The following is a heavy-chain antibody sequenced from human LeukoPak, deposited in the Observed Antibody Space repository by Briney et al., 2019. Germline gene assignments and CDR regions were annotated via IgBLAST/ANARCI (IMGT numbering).Heavy chain of an antibody. J-gene: IGHJ4*02. CDR3: AKDARYYYDSSGYYYGY. CDR2: ISGSGGST. CDR1: GFTFSSYT. Sequence: GGSLRLSCAASGFTFSSYTMSWVRQAPGRGLEWVSAISGSGGSTYYADSVKGRFTISRDNSKNTLYLQMNSLRAEDTAVYYCAKDARYYYDSSGYYYGYWGQGTLVTVSS. V-gene: IGHV3-23*01. D-gene: IGHD3-22*01.